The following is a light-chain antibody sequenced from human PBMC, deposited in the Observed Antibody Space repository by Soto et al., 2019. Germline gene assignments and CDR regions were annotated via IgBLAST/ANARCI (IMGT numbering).Light chain of an antibody. J-gene: IGKJ1*01. CDR3: QQSYNFPRT. CDR1: QNIVTY. Sequence: DIQMTQSPSSLSASFGDRVNIXXRASQNIVTYLNWYLQKPGQAPRLXIYATSSLQSGVPPRFSGRGSGTEFTFTISSLQAEDLATYYCQQSYNFPRTCGQGTKV. V-gene: IGKV1-39*01. CDR2: ATS.